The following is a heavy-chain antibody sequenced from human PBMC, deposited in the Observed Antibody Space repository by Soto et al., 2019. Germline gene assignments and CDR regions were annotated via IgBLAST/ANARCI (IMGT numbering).Heavy chain of an antibody. CDR1: GFTVSSNY. CDR3: ARDSGRYSTPHDAFDI. D-gene: IGHD6-13*01. CDR2: IYSGGSA. J-gene: IGHJ3*02. V-gene: IGHV3-53*01. Sequence: GGSLRLSCAASGFTVSSNYMSWVRQAPGKGLEWVSVIYSGGSAYYADSVKGRFTISRDNSKNTLYLQMNSLRAEDTAVYYCARDSGRYSTPHDAFDIWGQGTMVTVSS.